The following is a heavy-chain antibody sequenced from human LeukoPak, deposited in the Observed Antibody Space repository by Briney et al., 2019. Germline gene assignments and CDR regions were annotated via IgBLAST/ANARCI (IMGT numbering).Heavy chain of an antibody. CDR3: AKSDTAIVSYYYGMDV. CDR2: ISGSGGST. D-gene: IGHD5-18*01. CDR1: GFTFSSYA. J-gene: IGHJ6*02. V-gene: IGHV3-23*01. Sequence: GGSLRLSCAASGFTFSSYAMSWVRQAPGKGLEWVSAISGSGGSTYYADSVKGRFTISRDNSKNTLYLQMNSLRAEDTAVYYCAKSDTAIVSYYYGMDVWGQGTTVTVSS.